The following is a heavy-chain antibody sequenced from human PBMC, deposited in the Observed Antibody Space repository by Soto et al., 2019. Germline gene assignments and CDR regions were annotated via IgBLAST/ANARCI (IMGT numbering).Heavy chain of an antibody. Sequence: SVKVSCKASGGTFSSSAINWVRQAPGQGLEYMGGIIPVFGTANYAQKFQGRVTITADESTSTAYMELSSLKSEDTAVYYCARRVDRDGYNSNHFDYWGQGTVVTVSS. CDR3: ARRVDRDGYNSNHFDY. D-gene: IGHD5-12*01. CDR2: IIPVFGTA. J-gene: IGHJ4*02. V-gene: IGHV1-69*13. CDR1: GGTFSSSA.